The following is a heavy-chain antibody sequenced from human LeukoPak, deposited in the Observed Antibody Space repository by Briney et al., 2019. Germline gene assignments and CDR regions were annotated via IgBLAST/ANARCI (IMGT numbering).Heavy chain of an antibody. CDR3: ARGLRTSYGSGSYYSDY. CDR2: ITTNGAST. Sequence: GGSLRLSCAASGFIFSDYYMTWIRQAPGKGLEWISYITTNGASTYYATSVKGRFTISRDNAQNSLFLQMNSLRVEDTAIYYCARGLRTSYGSGSYYSDYWGQGTLVTVSS. D-gene: IGHD3-10*01. J-gene: IGHJ4*02. CDR1: GFIFSDYY. V-gene: IGHV3-11*01.